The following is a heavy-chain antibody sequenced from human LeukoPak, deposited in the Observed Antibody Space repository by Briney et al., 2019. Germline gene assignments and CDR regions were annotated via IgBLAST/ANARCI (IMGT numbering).Heavy chain of an antibody. CDR2: IKQDGSEK. CDR3: VKPHYFSTGSLT. D-gene: IGHD3-10*01. CDR1: GFTFSSYA. V-gene: IGHV3-7*01. Sequence: PGGSLRLSCAASGFTFSSYAMHWVRQAPGKGLEWLATIKQDGSEKYYLDSVKGRFIISRDNAKTSLHLQMNSLRAEDTAVYYCVKPHYFSTGSLTWGQGTLVTVSS. J-gene: IGHJ5*02.